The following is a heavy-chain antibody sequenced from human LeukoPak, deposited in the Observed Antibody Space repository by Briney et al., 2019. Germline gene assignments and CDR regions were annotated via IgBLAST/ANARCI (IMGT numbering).Heavy chain of an antibody. CDR3: ARDLIAVAGSDY. CDR2: MNPNSGNT. J-gene: IGHJ4*02. Sequence: ASVKVSCKASGYTLTSYDINWVRQATGQGLEWMGWMNPNSGNTGYAQKFQGRVTMTRNTSISTAYMELSSLRSEDTAVYYCARDLIAVAGSDYWGQGTLVTVSS. CDR1: GYTLTSYD. V-gene: IGHV1-8*01. D-gene: IGHD6-19*01.